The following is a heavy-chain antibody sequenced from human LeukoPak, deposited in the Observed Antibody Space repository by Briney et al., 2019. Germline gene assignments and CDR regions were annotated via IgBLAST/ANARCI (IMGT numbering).Heavy chain of an antibody. CDR1: GGTFSSYA. Sequence: GASVKVSCKASGGTFSSYAISWVRQAPGQGLEWMGGIIPIFGTANYAQKFQGRVTITTDESTSAAYMELSGLRSEDTAVYYCARGHCSSTSCYLFDYWGQGTLVTVSS. V-gene: IGHV1-69*05. CDR3: ARGHCSSTSCYLFDY. J-gene: IGHJ4*02. D-gene: IGHD2-2*01. CDR2: IIPIFGTA.